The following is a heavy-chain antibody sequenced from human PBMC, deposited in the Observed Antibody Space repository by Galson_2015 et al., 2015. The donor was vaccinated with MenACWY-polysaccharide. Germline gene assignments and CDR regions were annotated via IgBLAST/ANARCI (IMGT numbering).Heavy chain of an antibody. J-gene: IGHJ4*02. CDR2: IKSDASTT. Sequence: SLRLSCAASGFIFSNYWMHWVRQAPGEGLVWVSRIKSDASTTNNADSVKGRFTISRDNAKNTLYLEMNNLRAEDTAVYYCANSSSRGKLDYWGQGTLVPVSS. CDR3: ANSSSRGKLDY. D-gene: IGHD4-23*01. CDR1: GFIFSNYW. V-gene: IGHV3-74*01.